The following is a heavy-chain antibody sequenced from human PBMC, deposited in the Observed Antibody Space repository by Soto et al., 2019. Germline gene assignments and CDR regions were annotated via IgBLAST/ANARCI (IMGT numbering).Heavy chain of an antibody. CDR3: ASCRVAHL. CDR1: GGSFSGYY. CDR2: INHSGST. D-gene: IGHD2-15*01. V-gene: IGHV4-34*01. J-gene: IGHJ5*02. Sequence: QVQLQQWGAGLLKPSETLSLTCAVYGGSFSGYYWSWIRQPPGKGLEWIGEINHSGSTNYNPSLTSPVTISVDTSKNQFSLTLSSVTAAHTAVYYCASCRVAHLWGQGTLVTVSS.